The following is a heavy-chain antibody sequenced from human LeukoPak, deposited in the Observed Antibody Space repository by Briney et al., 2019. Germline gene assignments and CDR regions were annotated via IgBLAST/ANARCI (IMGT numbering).Heavy chain of an antibody. V-gene: IGHV1-46*01. CDR3: ARREGYCSSTSCPYYYYGMDV. D-gene: IGHD2-2*01. J-gene: IGHJ6*02. CDR2: INPSGGST. Sequence: ASVKVSCKASGYTFTSYYMHWVRQAPGQGLEWMGIINPSGGSTSYAQKFQGRVTMTRDTSTSTVYMEPSSLRSEDTAVYYCARREGYCSSTSCPYYYYGMDVWGQGTTVTVSS. CDR1: GYTFTSYY.